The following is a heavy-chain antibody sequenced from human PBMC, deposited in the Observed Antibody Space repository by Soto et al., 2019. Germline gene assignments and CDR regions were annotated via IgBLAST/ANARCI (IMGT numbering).Heavy chain of an antibody. CDR1: GGSFSGYY. Sequence: SETLSLTCAVYGGSFSGYYWSWIRQPPGKGLEWIGEINHSGSTNYNPSLKSRVTISVDTSKNLFSLKLSSVTAADTAVYYCARAGRGVRGVIVMNYYYGMDVWGQGTTVT. CDR3: ARAGRGVRGVIVMNYYYGMDV. CDR2: INHSGST. V-gene: IGHV4-34*01. D-gene: IGHD3-10*01. J-gene: IGHJ6*02.